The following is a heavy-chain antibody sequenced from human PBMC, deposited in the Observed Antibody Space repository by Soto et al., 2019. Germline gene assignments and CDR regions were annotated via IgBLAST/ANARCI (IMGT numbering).Heavy chain of an antibody. CDR3: AKEATENYYDSSGYFY. Sequence: GGSLRLSCEVSGLTFSSYAMSWIRQAPGKGLQWVSAISGSGGSTYYADSVKGRFTISRDNSKNTLYLQMNSLRAEDTAVYYCAKEATENYYDSSGYFYWGQGTLVTVSS. CDR1: GLTFSSYA. CDR2: ISGSGGST. D-gene: IGHD3-22*01. J-gene: IGHJ4*02. V-gene: IGHV3-23*01.